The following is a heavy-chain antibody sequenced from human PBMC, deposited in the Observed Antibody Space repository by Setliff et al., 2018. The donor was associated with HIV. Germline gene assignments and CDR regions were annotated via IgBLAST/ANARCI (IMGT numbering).Heavy chain of an antibody. V-gene: IGHV4-31*03. Sequence: PSETLSLTCTVSGGSISSGSYAWSWIRQHPGKGLEWIGYIYYRGISYYNPSLNSRVAISVDTSKNQLSLKLRSVTAADPAVYYCARGPRLVQRWLPLEYWGQGALVTVSS. D-gene: IGHD5-12*01. CDR3: ARGPRLVQRWLPLEY. CDR1: GGSISSGSYA. CDR2: IYYRGIS. J-gene: IGHJ4*02.